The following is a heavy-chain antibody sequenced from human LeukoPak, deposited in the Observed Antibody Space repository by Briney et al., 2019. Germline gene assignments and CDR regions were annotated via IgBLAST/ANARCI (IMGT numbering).Heavy chain of an antibody. V-gene: IGHV2-5*02. CDR3: AHVNITMIVGRPYYFDY. CDR1: GFSLSTSGVG. CDR2: IYWDDDK. D-gene: IGHD3-22*01. J-gene: IGHJ4*02. Sequence: ESGPTLVNPTQTLTLTCTFSGFSLSTSGVGVGWIRQPPGKALEWLALIYWDDDKRYSPSLKSRLTITKDTSKNQVVLTMTNMDPVDTATYYCAHVNITMIVGRPYYFDYWGQGTLVTVSS.